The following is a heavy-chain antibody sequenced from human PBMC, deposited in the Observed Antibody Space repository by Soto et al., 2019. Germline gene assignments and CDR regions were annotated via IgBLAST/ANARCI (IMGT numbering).Heavy chain of an antibody. J-gene: IGHJ6*02. CDR1: GFTFDDYA. CDR2: ISWNSGSI. CDR3: AKGLGAARRAYYYGMDV. Sequence: PGGSLRLSCAASGFTFDDYAMHWVRQAPGKGLEWVSGISWNSGSIAYADSVKGRFTISRYNAKNSLYLQMNSLRPEDTALYYCAKGLGAARRAYYYGMDVWGQGTSVTVSS. D-gene: IGHD6-6*01. V-gene: IGHV3-9*01.